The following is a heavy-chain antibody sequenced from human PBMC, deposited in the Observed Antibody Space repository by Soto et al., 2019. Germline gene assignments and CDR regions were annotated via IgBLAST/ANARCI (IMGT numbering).Heavy chain of an antibody. CDR3: AAGESGVYYYYYMDV. D-gene: IGHD3-10*01. J-gene: IGHJ6*03. Sequence: SETLSLTCTVSGGSISSSSYYWGWIRQPPGKGLEWIGSIYYSGSTYYNPSLKSRVTISVDTSKNQFSLKLSSVTAADTAVYYCAAGESGVYYYYYMDVWGKGTTVTVSS. V-gene: IGHV4-39*01. CDR1: GGSISSSSYY. CDR2: IYYSGST.